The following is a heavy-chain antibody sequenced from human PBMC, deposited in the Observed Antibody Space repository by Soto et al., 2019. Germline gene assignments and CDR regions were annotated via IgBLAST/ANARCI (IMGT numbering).Heavy chain of an antibody. Sequence: QVQLVQSGAEVKKPGSSVKVSCKASGGTFSSYAISWVRQAPGQGLEWMGGIIPIFGTANYAQKFQGRVTITADEAPSPAYMELSRLRSEDTDVYYCASPHGSGKAFTDYYYYYGMDVWGQGTTVTVSS. CDR3: ASPHGSGKAFTDYYYYYGMDV. CDR2: IIPIFGTA. J-gene: IGHJ6*02. D-gene: IGHD3-10*01. CDR1: GGTFSSYA. V-gene: IGHV1-69*01.